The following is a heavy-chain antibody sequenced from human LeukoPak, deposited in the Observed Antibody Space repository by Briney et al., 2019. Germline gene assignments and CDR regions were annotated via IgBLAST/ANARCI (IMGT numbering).Heavy chain of an antibody. CDR3: ARALWFGGWFDAFDI. Sequence: SETLSLTCAVYGGSFCGYYWSWIRQPPGKGLEWIGDINHSGSTNYNPSLKSRVTISVDTSKNQLSLKLSSVTAADTAVYYCARALWFGGWFDAFDIWGQGTMVSDSS. J-gene: IGHJ3*02. CDR1: GGSFCGYY. D-gene: IGHD3-10*01. V-gene: IGHV4-34*01. CDR2: INHSGST.